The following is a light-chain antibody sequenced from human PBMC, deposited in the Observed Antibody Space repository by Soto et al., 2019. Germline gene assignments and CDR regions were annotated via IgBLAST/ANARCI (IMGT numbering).Light chain of an antibody. CDR3: KQYNSWPA. V-gene: IGKV3-15*01. CDR2: GAS. J-gene: IGKJ2*01. CDR1: QSVSSN. Sequence: EIVMTQSPATLSVSPGERATLSCRASQSVSSNLAWYQQKPGQAPRLLIYGASTRATGIPARFSGSGSGTEFTLIISSLQSEDFAVYYCKQYNSWPAFGQGTKLEIK.